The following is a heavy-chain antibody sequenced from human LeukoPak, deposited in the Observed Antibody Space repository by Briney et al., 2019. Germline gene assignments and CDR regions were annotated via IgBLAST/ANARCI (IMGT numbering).Heavy chain of an antibody. CDR2: IHPSGML. V-gene: IGHV4-31*01. CDR1: GASFNSDDQY. CDR3: SRGLDSRKLGY. Sequence: PSETLPLTCTVSGASFNSDDQYWNWIRQSPGKGLEWIGSIHPSGMLYNNPSLESQVTMSRDTSKNQFSLNLNSVTAADTAVYFCSRGLDSRKLGYWGQGILVTVSS. D-gene: IGHD3-22*01. J-gene: IGHJ4*02.